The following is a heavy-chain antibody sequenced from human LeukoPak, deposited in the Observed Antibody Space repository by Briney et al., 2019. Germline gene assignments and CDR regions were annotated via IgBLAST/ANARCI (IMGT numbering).Heavy chain of an antibody. V-gene: IGHV3-48*03. CDR3: TIRRVGVGLGGYYFDY. D-gene: IGHD2-21*01. CDR1: GFTFSSYE. J-gene: IGHJ4*02. Sequence: PGGSLRLSCAASGFTFSSYEMNWVRQAPGKGLEWVSYMSSGGSTIYYADSVKGRFTISRDNSKNTLYLQMNSLRAEDTAVYYCTIRRVGVGLGGYYFDYWGQGTLVTVSS. CDR2: MSSGGSTI.